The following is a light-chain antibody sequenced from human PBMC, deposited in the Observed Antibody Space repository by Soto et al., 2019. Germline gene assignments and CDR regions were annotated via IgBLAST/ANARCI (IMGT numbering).Light chain of an antibody. CDR3: QQRSNWLIT. CDR2: DAS. V-gene: IGKV3-11*01. Sequence: EIVLTQSPGTLSLSPGERATLSCRASQSVSNNYLAWYQQKPGQAPRLLIYDASNRATGIPARFSGSGSGTDFTLTISSLEPEDFAVYYCQQRSNWLITFGQGIRLEIK. CDR1: QSVSNNY. J-gene: IGKJ5*01.